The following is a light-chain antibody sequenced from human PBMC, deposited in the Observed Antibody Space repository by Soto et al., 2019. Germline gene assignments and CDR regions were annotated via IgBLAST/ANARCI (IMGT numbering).Light chain of an antibody. Sequence: EIVLTQSPATLSLSPGERATLSCRASQSVSSYLAWYQQKPGQAPRLLIYDASNRATGIPARFSGSGSGTDFTLTISSLEPEDFAVYYCQQFSSYPLTFGGGTKVDNK. CDR2: DAS. CDR3: QQFSSYPLT. CDR1: QSVSSY. J-gene: IGKJ4*01. V-gene: IGKV3-11*01.